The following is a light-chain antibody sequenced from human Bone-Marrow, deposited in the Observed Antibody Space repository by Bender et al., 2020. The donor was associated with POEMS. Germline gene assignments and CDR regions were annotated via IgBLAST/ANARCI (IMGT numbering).Light chain of an antibody. Sequence: QSVLTQPPSASGAPGQKVTISCSGSSSTIGISYVFWYQHLPGKAPKFMIYDVNKRPSGVPDRFSGSKSGNTASLTISGLQAEDEADYYCSSYSMYSIQVFGGGTKLTVL. CDR2: DVN. V-gene: IGLV2-11*02. CDR1: SSTIGISY. J-gene: IGLJ3*02. CDR3: SSYSMYSIQV.